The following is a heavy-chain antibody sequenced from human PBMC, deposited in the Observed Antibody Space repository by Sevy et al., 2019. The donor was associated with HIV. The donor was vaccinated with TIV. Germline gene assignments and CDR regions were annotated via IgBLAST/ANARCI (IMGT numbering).Heavy chain of an antibody. D-gene: IGHD6-6*01. CDR3: ARGRPYYGMDV. Sequence: KQSQTLSLTCAISGDSVSSNSAAWNWIRQSPSRGLEWLGRTYYRSKWYDYAVSVKSRITINPDTSKNQFSLQLNSVTPEDTAVYYCARGRPYYGMDVWGQGTTVTVSS. CDR1: GDSVSSNSAA. CDR2: TYYRSKWY. V-gene: IGHV6-1*01. J-gene: IGHJ6*02.